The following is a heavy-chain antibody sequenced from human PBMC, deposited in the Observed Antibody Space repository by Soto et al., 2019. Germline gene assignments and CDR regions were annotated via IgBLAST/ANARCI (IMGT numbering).Heavy chain of an antibody. CDR3: ARAHTHYYDLSGYSKQSFHFDS. J-gene: IGHJ4*02. Sequence: SLSLTCNVCGGSISSGGYYWNWIRQVPGRGLEWIGYISYSASSFYNPSLESRVSVSIDTSGNQFSLKLSSMTAADTAVYFCARAHTHYYDLSGYSKQSFHFDSWGQRTLVTVSS. CDR2: ISYSASS. CDR1: GGSISSGGYY. D-gene: IGHD3-22*01. V-gene: IGHV4-31*03.